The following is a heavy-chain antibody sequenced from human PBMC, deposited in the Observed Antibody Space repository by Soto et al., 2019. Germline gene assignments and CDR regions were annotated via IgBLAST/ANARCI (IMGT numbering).Heavy chain of an antibody. CDR3: ARXSTIFGVVTKKPHGMDV. CDR1: GFTFSSYG. J-gene: IGHJ6*02. D-gene: IGHD3-3*01. V-gene: IGHV3-33*01. CDR2: IWYDGSNK. Sequence: PGGSLRLSCAASGFTFSSYGMHWVRQAPGTGLEWVAVIWYDGSNKYYADSVKGRFTISRDNSKNTLYLQMNSLRAEDTAVYYCARXSTIFGVVTKKPHGMDVWGQGTTVTVSS.